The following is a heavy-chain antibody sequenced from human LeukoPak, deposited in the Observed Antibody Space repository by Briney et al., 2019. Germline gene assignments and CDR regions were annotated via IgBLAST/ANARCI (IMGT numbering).Heavy chain of an antibody. J-gene: IGHJ3*02. CDR3: AANWGPLDAFDI. CDR1: GYTFTGYY. CDR2: INPNSGGT. Sequence: GASVKVSCKAFGYTFTGYYMHWVRQAPGQGLEWMGRINPNSGGTNYAQKFQGRVTMTRDTSISTAYMELSRLRSDDTAVYYCAANWGPLDAFDIWGQGTMVTVSS. D-gene: IGHD7-27*01. V-gene: IGHV1-2*06.